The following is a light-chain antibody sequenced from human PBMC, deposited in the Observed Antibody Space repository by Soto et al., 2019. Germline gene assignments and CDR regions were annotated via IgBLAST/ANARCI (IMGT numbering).Light chain of an antibody. J-gene: IGKJ5*01. CDR2: DAS. CDR1: PIVSSSY. V-gene: IGKV3-20*01. Sequence: EIVLPQSPGTLSLSPGERATLSCRASPIVSSSYLAWYQQKPGQAPRLLIYDASSRATGIPDRFSGSRSGTDFTFTISRLEPEDFAVYYCQQYYNSALTFGQGTRLEIK. CDR3: QQYYNSALT.